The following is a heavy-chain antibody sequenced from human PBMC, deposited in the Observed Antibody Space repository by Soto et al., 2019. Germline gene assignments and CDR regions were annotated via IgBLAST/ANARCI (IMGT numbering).Heavy chain of an antibody. CDR2: IYYSGST. V-gene: IGHV4-59*01. CDR1: GGSISSYY. J-gene: IGHJ6*02. D-gene: IGHD2-2*02. CDR3: ARDPGIVPAALPYYYYYGMDV. Sequence: SETLSLTCTVSGGSISSYYWSWIRQPPGKGLEWIGYIYYSGSTNYNPSLKSRVTISVDTSKNQFSLKLSSVTAADTALYYCARDPGIVPAALPYYYYYGMDVWGQGTTVTVSS.